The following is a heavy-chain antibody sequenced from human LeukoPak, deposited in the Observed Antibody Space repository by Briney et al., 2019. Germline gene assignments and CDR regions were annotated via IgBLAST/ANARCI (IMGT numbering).Heavy chain of an antibody. D-gene: IGHD5-12*01. Sequence: GGSLRLSCAASGFTFSSYWMHWVRQAPGKGLVWVSRINSDGSSTSYADSVKGRFTISRDNAKNTLYLQMNSLRAEDTAVYYCASLSVATIQLDYWGQGTLVTVSS. V-gene: IGHV3-74*01. J-gene: IGHJ4*02. CDR1: GFTFSSYW. CDR2: INSDGSST. CDR3: ASLSVATIQLDY.